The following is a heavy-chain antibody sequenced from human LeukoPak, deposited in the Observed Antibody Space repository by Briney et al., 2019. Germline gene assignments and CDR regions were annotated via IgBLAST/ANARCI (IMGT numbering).Heavy chain of an antibody. V-gene: IGHV1-18*01. CDR3: ARVLNRRGGYAPKD. CDR2: ISAYNGNT. CDR1: GYTFTSYG. Sequence: ASVKVSCKASGYTFTSYGISWVRQAPGQGLERMGWISAYNGNTNYAQKLQGRVTMTTDTSTSTAYMELRSLRSDDTAVYYCARVLNRRGGYAPKDWGQGTLVTVSS. D-gene: IGHD5-12*01. J-gene: IGHJ4*02.